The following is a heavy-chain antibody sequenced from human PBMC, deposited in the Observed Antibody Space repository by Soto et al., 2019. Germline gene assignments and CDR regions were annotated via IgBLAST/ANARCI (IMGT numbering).Heavy chain of an antibody. J-gene: IGHJ4*02. CDR3: AGSGSVVHVYFDY. Sequence: ASVKVSCKASGGTFSSYAISWVRQAPGQGLLWMGGIIPIIGTPNYDQKFQGRVTITADESTSTVYMELSSLRYEDTAVYYCAGSGSVVHVYFDYWVQGTLVTVSS. CDR2: IIPIIGTP. V-gene: IGHV1-69*13. CDR1: GGTFSSYA. D-gene: IGHD3-10*01.